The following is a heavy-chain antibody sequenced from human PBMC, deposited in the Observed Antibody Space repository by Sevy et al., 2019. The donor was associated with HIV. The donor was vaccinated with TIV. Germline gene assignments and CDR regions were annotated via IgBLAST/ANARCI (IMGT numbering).Heavy chain of an antibody. CDR2: ISSNGGST. CDR3: VKDGTIDLLRYFDWLSAFDY. CDR1: GFTFSSYA. Sequence: GGSLRLSCSASGFTFSSYAMHWVRQAPGKGLEYVSAISSNGGSTYDADSVKGRFTISRDNSKNTLYLKMSSLRAEDTAVYYCVKDGTIDLLRYFDWLSAFDYRGQGTLVTVSS. J-gene: IGHJ4*02. V-gene: IGHV3-64D*06. D-gene: IGHD3-9*01.